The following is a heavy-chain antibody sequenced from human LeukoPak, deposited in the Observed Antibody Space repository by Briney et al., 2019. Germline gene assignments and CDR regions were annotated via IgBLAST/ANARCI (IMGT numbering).Heavy chain of an antibody. Sequence: GGSLRLSCAASGFTFSSSAMHWVRQAPGKGLEWVAVFSRDGINKYYADSVKGRFTISRDNSKSMFYLQMNSLRTEDTALYYCATGKIDASGYDFMLPYWGQGTLVTVPS. V-gene: IGHV3-30*01. CDR3: ATGKIDASGYDFMLPY. D-gene: IGHD5-12*01. J-gene: IGHJ4*02. CDR1: GFTFSSSA. CDR2: FSRDGINK.